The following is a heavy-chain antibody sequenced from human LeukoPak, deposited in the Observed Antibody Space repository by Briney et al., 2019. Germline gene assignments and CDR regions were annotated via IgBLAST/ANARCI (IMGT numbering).Heavy chain of an antibody. Sequence: GGSLRLSCAASGFTFNNYAMSWVRQAPGKGLEWGSAISDNGGDTKYADSVKGRFTISRDNSKNTLYLQMNSLRAEDTAIYYCGKDWKLDYWGQGTLVTVSS. CDR2: ISDNGGDT. J-gene: IGHJ4*02. CDR1: GFTFNNYA. D-gene: IGHD1-1*01. V-gene: IGHV3-23*01. CDR3: GKDWKLDY.